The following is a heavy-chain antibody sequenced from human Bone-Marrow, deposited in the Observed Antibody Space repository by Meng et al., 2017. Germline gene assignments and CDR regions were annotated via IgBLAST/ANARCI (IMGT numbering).Heavy chain of an antibody. Sequence: QVQLVQSGVEVMKPGSSVKVSCKALGGIFSNYVIGWVRQAPGQGLEWMGGINAVFGTTNYAQKFQGRVTITTDESTSTVYMELTRLTSEDTAVYFCARKAGNCISTTCYSLDYWGQGTLVTVSS. CDR1: GGIFSNYV. CDR3: ARKAGNCISTTCYSLDY. J-gene: IGHJ4*02. D-gene: IGHD2-2*01. V-gene: IGHV1-69*05. CDR2: INAVFGTT.